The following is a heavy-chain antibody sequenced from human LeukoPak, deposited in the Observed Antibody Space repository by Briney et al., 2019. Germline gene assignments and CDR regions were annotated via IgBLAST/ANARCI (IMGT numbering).Heavy chain of an antibody. CDR1: GGSVSSGSYY. D-gene: IGHD3-22*01. J-gene: IGHJ4*02. Sequence: SETLSLTCTVSGGSVSSGSYYWSWIRQPPGKGLEWIGYIYYSGSTNYNPSLKSRVTISVDTSKNQFSLKLSSMTAADTAVYYCARVAAVVFDYWGQGTLVTVSS. V-gene: IGHV4-61*01. CDR2: IYYSGST. CDR3: ARVAAVVFDY.